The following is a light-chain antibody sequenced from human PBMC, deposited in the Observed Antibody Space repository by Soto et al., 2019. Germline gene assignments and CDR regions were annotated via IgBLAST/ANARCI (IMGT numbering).Light chain of an antibody. V-gene: IGLV2-8*01. Sequence: QSVLTQPPSASGSPGQSVTISCTGTKNDIGVYDFVSWYQHHPGKAPRLIIYEVVQRPSGVPDRFSGSKSGTSASLATSGLRSEDEADYYCAAWDDSLSGLYVFGTGTKVTVL. J-gene: IGLJ1*01. CDR3: AAWDDSLSGLYV. CDR1: KNDIGVYDF. CDR2: EVV.